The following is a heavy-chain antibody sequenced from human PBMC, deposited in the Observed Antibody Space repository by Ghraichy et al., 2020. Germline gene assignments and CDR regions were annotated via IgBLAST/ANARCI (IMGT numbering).Heavy chain of an antibody. D-gene: IGHD5-24*01. Sequence: GGSLRLSCAASGFTFSSSNMNWVRQAPGKGLEWVSSIGTSSRYIYYADSVKGRFTVSRDNAKNSLYLQMNSLRAEDTAVYYCVRSWIEMDTITGFDYLGPGILVTVSS. CDR1: GFTFSSSN. V-gene: IGHV3-21*01. CDR3: VRSWIEMDTITGFDY. J-gene: IGHJ4*02. CDR2: IGTSSRYI.